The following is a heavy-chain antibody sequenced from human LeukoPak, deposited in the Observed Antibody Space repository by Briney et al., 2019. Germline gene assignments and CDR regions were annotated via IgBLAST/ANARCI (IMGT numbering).Heavy chain of an antibody. J-gene: IGHJ3*02. CDR2: ISYSGRP. D-gene: IGHD4-17*01. CDR1: GDFISSRNYY. Sequence: SETLSLTCTVSGDFISSRNYYWAWIRQPPGKGLDWIGSISYSGRPYYNPSLKSRVSISVDTSKNYISLKLNSVTAADTAVYYCARPRSMSTDDAFDIWGQGTMVTVSA. CDR3: ARPRSMSTDDAFDI. V-gene: IGHV4-39*01.